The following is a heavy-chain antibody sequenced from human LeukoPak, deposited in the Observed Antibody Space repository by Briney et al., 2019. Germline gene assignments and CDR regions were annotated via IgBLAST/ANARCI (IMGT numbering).Heavy chain of an antibody. Sequence: GGSLRLSCAASGFTFSSYEMNWVRQAPGKGLEWVSFIQSKTYSEGTMYAASVRGRFTISRDDSRSTAYLQMNSLKTEDTAVYYCTASDHLYCSSSSCHFDYWGQGTLVTVAS. D-gene: IGHD2-2*01. J-gene: IGHJ4*02. V-gene: IGHV3-49*04. CDR3: TASDHLYCSSSSCHFDY. CDR1: GFTFSSYE. CDR2: IQSKTYSEGT.